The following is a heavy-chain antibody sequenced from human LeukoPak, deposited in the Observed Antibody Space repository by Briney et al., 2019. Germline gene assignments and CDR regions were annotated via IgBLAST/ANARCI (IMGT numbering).Heavy chain of an antibody. CDR1: GGSISSSSYY. D-gene: IGHD2-15*01. CDR3: ARDRGGGVDY. V-gene: IGHV4-39*07. CDR2: IYHSGST. Sequence: SETLSLTCTVSGGSISSSSYYWGWIRQPPGKGLEWIGYIYHSGSTYYNPSLKSRVTISVDRSKNQFSLKLSSVTAADTAVYYCARDRGGGVDYWGQGTLVTVSS. J-gene: IGHJ4*02.